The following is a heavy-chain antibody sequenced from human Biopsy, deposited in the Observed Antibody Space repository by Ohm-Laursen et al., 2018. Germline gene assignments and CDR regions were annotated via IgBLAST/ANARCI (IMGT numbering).Heavy chain of an antibody. CDR1: GDSISSYY. CDR2: VYYTGSI. J-gene: IGHJ2*01. D-gene: IGHD3-22*01. CDR3: ARDRGYYSDRTVPGYFDL. Sequence: TLSLTCTVSGDSISSYYWSWIRQPPGKGLQWIGYVYYTGSIDYNPSLQSRVTISVDTSKNHFSLRLRSVTPADTAIYYRARDRGYYSDRTVPGYFDLWGRGTLVTVSS. V-gene: IGHV4-59*01.